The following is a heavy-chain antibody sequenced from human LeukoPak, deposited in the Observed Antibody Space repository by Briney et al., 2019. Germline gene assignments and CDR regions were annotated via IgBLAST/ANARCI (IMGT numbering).Heavy chain of an antibody. CDR2: ISSSGSTI. CDR3: AREWVVVAATPPARGAFDI. V-gene: IGHV3-11*01. J-gene: IGHJ3*02. CDR1: GFTFSDYY. Sequence: GGSLRLSCAASGFTFSDYYMSWIRQAPGKGLEWVSYISSSGSTIYYADSVKGRFTISRDNAKNSLYLQMNSLRAEDTAVYYCAREWVVVAATPPARGAFDIWGQGTMVTVSS. D-gene: IGHD2-15*01.